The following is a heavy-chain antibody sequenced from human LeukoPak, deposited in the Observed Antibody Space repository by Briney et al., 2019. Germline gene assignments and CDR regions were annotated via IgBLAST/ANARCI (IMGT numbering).Heavy chain of an antibody. J-gene: IGHJ4*02. CDR1: GFTVSSYG. D-gene: IGHD3-10*01. Sequence: GGSLRLSCAASGFTVSSYGMEWVRQAPGKGLEWVAVISYDGSNKYYADSVKGRFTISRDNSNNTLYLQMNSLRAEDTAVYYCARGPYGSGSTIDYWGQGTLVTVS. CDR2: ISYDGSNK. CDR3: ARGPYGSGSTIDY. V-gene: IGHV3-30*03.